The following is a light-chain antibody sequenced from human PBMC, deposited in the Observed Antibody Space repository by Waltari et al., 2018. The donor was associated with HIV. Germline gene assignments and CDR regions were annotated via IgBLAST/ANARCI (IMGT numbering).Light chain of an antibody. Sequence: QSALTQPPSASGSPGQSVTISCTGTSSDVGGYNYVSWYQQHPGKAPKTMIYEVSKLPSGVPDRFCGAKSGNTASLTVSGLQAEDEADYYCSSYAGSNNFVVFGGGTKLTVL. J-gene: IGLJ2*01. CDR1: SSDVGGYNY. CDR2: EVS. V-gene: IGLV2-8*01. CDR3: SSYAGSNNFVV.